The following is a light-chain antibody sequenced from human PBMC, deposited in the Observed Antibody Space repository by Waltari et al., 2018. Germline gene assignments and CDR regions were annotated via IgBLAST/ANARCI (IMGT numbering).Light chain of an antibody. V-gene: IGKV1-5*03. Sequence: DIQMTQSPSTLPASVGDRVTITCRASQSIRSWLAWYQQKPGKAPKLLIYKASTLESGVPSRFSGSGSGTEFTLTISRLQPDDFATYYCQQYDSFRTFGQGTKVEVK. CDR3: QQYDSFRT. CDR1: QSIRSW. J-gene: IGKJ1*01. CDR2: KAS.